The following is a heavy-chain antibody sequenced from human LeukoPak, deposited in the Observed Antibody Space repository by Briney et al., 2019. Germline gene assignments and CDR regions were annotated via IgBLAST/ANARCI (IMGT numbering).Heavy chain of an antibody. V-gene: IGHV1-18*01. CDR2: ISAYNGNT. D-gene: IGHD6-19*01. CDR3: ARENSIAVAGTGLYYYYYYMDV. J-gene: IGHJ6*03. CDR1: GYTFTSYG. Sequence: GASVKVSCKASGYTFTSYGISWVRQAPGQGLEWMGWISAYNGNTNYAQKLQGRVTMTRDTSTSTVYMELSSLRSEDTAVYYCARENSIAVAGTGLYYYYYYMDVWGKGTTVTVSS.